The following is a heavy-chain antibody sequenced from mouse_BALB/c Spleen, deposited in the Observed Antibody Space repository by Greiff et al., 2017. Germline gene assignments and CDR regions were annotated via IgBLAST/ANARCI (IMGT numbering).Heavy chain of an antibody. Sequence: EVQLVESGGGLVKPGGSLKLSCAASGFAFSSYDMSWVRQTPEKRLEWVAYISSGGGSTYYPDTVKGRFTISRDNAKNTLYLQMSSLKSEDTAMYYCARRDYDPYYYAMDYWGQGTSVTVSS. CDR3: ARRDYDPYYYAMDY. D-gene: IGHD2-4*01. CDR2: ISSGGGST. J-gene: IGHJ4*01. V-gene: IGHV5-12-1*01. CDR1: GFAFSSYD.